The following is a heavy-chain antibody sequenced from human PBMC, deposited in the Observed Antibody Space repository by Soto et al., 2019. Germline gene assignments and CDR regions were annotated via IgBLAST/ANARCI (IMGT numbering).Heavy chain of an antibody. CDR3: ARGATKDYRSIDWYFDL. J-gene: IGHJ2*01. D-gene: IGHD2-2*01. V-gene: IGHV4-59*01. Sequence: QVQLQESGPGLVKPSETLSLTCTVSGGSISSYYWSWIRQAPGKGLEWIGYIYHSGSTNYNPSLKSRVTRSEDTSKNHFSLKLSSVTAADTAVYYGARGATKDYRSIDWYFDLWGRGTLVTVSS. CDR2: IYHSGST. CDR1: GGSISSYY.